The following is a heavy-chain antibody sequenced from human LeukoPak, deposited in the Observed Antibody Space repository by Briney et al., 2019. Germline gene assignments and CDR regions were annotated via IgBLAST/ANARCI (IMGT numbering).Heavy chain of an antibody. D-gene: IGHD2-2*01. J-gene: IGHJ6*04. Sequence: GGSLRLSCSVSGFTFSTYVMHWVRQAPGKGLEYVSAISSNGDNTYYADSVKGRFTISRDNSKNTLYLQMSSLRADDTAVYYCVRGVVPAAVNGMDVWGKGTTITVSS. V-gene: IGHV3-64D*06. CDR1: GFTFSTYV. CDR3: VRGVVPAAVNGMDV. CDR2: ISSNGDNT.